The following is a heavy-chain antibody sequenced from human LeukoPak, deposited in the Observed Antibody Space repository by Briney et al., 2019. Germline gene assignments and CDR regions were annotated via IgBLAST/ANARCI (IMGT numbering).Heavy chain of an antibody. CDR3: AIDRFGVVKGIDP. Sequence: PSETLSLTCTVSGGSISSGGYYWSWIRQPLGKGLEWIGYIYHSGSTYYNPSLKSRVTISVDRSKNQFSLKLSSVTAADTAVYYCAIDRFGVVKGIDPWGQGTLVTVSS. CDR2: IYHSGST. CDR1: GGSISSGGYY. D-gene: IGHD3-3*01. J-gene: IGHJ5*02. V-gene: IGHV4-30-2*01.